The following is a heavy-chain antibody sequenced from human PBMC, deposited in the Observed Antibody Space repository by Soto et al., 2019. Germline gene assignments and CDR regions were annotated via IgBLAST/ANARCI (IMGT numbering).Heavy chain of an antibody. D-gene: IGHD3-22*01. CDR3: ARADYDSSGYWWFDP. J-gene: IGHJ5*02. CDR2: ITAGNGNT. CDR1: GYTFTSYA. V-gene: IGHV1-3*01. Sequence: GSVKVSCKASGYTFTSYAMHWVPQAPGQRLEWMGWITAGNGNTKYSQKFQGRVTITRDTSASTAYMELSSLRSEDTAVYYCARADYDSSGYWWFDPWGQGTLVTVSS.